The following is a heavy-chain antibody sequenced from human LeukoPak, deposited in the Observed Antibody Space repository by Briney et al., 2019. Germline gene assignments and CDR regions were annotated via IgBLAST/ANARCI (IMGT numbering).Heavy chain of an antibody. CDR3: SSGGETSGWEWFDP. CDR2: IDPNNGGT. CDR1: GYTFTGYY. D-gene: IGHD6-19*01. V-gene: IGHV1-2*06. J-gene: IGHJ5*02. Sequence: ASVKVSCKASGYTFTGYYMHWVRQPPGQGREWMGLIDPNNGGTSYAREFQGRVTMTRDTSISTAYMELNSLRFDDTAVYYCSSGGETSGWEWFDPWGQGTLVTVSS.